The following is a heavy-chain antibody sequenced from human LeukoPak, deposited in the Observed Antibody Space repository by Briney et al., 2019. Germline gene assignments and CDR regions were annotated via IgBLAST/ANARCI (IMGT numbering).Heavy chain of an antibody. CDR1: GGSISSYY. D-gene: IGHD2-15*01. J-gene: IGHJ4*02. Sequence: SETLSLTCTVSGGSISSYYWSWIRQPDGKVLEWIARIYTSGSTNYNPSLKSRVTISVDKSKNQFSLKLSSVTAADTAVYYCAREDRRILDYWGQGTLVTVSS. CDR2: IYTSGST. V-gene: IGHV4-4*07. CDR3: AREDRRILDY.